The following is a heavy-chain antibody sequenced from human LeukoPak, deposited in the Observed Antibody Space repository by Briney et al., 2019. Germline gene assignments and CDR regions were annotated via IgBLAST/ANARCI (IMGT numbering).Heavy chain of an antibody. CDR2: INPNSGGT. V-gene: IGHV1-2*06. CDR3: ARSVGSGWYPLGYFDY. Sequence: ASVKVSCKASGYTFTGYYMHWVRQAPGQGLEWMGRINPNSGGTNYAQKFQGRVTMTRDTSISTAYMELSRLRSDDTAVYYCARSVGSGWYPLGYFDYWGQGTLVTVSS. D-gene: IGHD6-19*01. CDR1: GYTFTGYY. J-gene: IGHJ4*02.